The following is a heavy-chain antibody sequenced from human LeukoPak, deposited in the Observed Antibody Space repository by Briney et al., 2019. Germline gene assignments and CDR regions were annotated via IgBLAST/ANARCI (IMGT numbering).Heavy chain of an antibody. CDR1: GFTFSSYA. CDR2: IRVSGANT. CDR3: AKGGPAVGSGSSVDY. V-gene: IGHV3-23*01. Sequence: GGSLRLSCAASGFTFSSYAMSWVRQAPGKGLEWVSFIRVSGANTFYADSVKGRFTISRDNSKNTVNLQMSSLGTDDTAVYYCAKGGPAVGSGSSVDYWGQGTLVTVSS. D-gene: IGHD6-13*01. J-gene: IGHJ4*02.